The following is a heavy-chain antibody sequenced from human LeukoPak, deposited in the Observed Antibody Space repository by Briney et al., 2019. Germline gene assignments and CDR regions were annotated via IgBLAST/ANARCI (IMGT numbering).Heavy chain of an antibody. CDR3: ARDSGTFSLDY. CDR1: GFTFSSYS. CDR2: ISSRGTYI. Sequence: GGSLRLSCAASGFTFSSYSMNWVRQAPGKGLEWVSSISSRGTYIYYADSVKGRFTISRDNAKNSLYLQMNSLRAEDTAVYYCARDSGTFSLDYWGQGTLVTVSS. V-gene: IGHV3-21*01. J-gene: IGHJ4*02. D-gene: IGHD3-10*01.